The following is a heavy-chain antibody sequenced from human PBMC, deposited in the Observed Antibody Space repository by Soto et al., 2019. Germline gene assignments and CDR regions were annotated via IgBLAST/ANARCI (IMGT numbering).Heavy chain of an antibody. Sequence: LSLTCAVSGGSISSGGYSWSWIRQPPGKGLEWIGYIYHSGSTYYNPSLKSRVTISVDRSKNQFSLKLSPVTAADTAVYYCARVMVRGGIYYFDYWGQGTLVTVSS. V-gene: IGHV4-30-2*01. J-gene: IGHJ4*02. CDR3: ARVMVRGGIYYFDY. CDR1: GGSISSGGYS. CDR2: IYHSGST. D-gene: IGHD3-10*01.